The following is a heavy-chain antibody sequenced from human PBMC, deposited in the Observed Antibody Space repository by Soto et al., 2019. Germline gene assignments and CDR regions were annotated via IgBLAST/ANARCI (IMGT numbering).Heavy chain of an antibody. J-gene: IGHJ6*02. V-gene: IGHV4-31*03. D-gene: IGHD5-18*01. CDR1: GGSIRSGGYY. Sequence: SETLSLTCTVYGGSIRSGGYYWSWVRQNPRRGLELIGNIYYSGNTYYNPSLKSRLTISVDTSKNQFSLNLSSVTAADTAVYYCARDRLMATAGTARHYFGLDVWGQGTTVTVSS. CDR2: IYYSGNT. CDR3: ARDRLMATAGTARHYFGLDV.